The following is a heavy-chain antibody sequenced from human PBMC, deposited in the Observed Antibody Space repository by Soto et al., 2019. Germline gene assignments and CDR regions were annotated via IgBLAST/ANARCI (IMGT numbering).Heavy chain of an antibody. J-gene: IGHJ4*02. CDR2: IYYSGST. CDR1: GGSISSYY. V-gene: IGHV4-59*01. CDR3: ARDGAWPPAPKGHNFDF. Sequence: SETLSLTCTVSGGSISSYYWSWIRQPPGKGLEWIGYIYYSGSTNYNPSLKSRVTISVDTSKNQFSLKLSSVTAADTAVYYCARDGAWPPAPKGHNFDFWGQGTLVTVSS. D-gene: IGHD2-2*01.